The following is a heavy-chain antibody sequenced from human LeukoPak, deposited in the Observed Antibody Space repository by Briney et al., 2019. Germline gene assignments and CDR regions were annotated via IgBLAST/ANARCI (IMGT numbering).Heavy chain of an antibody. D-gene: IGHD5-18*01. CDR1: GYTFTSYG. CDR2: ISAYNGNT. Sequence: ASVKVSCKASGYTFTSYGISWVRQAPGQGLEWMGWISAYNGNTNYAQKLQGRVTMTTDTSTSTAYMELRSLRSDDTAVYYCARGRNDYSNYYSYGYHAGFDYWGQGTLVTVSS. J-gene: IGHJ4*02. V-gene: IGHV1-18*01. CDR3: ARGRNDYSNYYSYGYHAGFDY.